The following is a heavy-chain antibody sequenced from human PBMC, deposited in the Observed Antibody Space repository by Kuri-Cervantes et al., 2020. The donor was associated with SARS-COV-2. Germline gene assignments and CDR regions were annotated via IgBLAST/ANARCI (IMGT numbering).Heavy chain of an antibody. CDR2: IKSKTDGGTT. D-gene: IGHD1-26*01. V-gene: IGHV3-15*01. CDR1: GFTFSDAW. J-gene: IGHJ5*02. Sequence: LSLTCVGSGFTFSDAWMSWVRQTPGKGLEWIGRIKSKTDGGTTDYAAPVKGRFTISRDDSKNTLYLQMNSLKTEDTAVYYCTTGGAAWGQGTLVTVSS. CDR3: TTGGAA.